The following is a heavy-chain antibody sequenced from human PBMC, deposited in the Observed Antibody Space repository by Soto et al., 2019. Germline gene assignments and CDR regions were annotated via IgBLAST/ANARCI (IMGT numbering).Heavy chain of an antibody. Sequence: ASVKVSCKASGGTFSSYTISWVRQAPGQGLEWMGRIIPILGIANYAQKFQGRVTITADKSTSTAYMELSSLRSEDTAVYYCARDSGDNVDIVATSTSSIDAFDIWGQGTMVTVSS. CDR1: GGTFSSYT. CDR2: IIPILGIA. J-gene: IGHJ3*02. CDR3: ARDSGDNVDIVATSTSSIDAFDI. D-gene: IGHD5-12*01. V-gene: IGHV1-69*04.